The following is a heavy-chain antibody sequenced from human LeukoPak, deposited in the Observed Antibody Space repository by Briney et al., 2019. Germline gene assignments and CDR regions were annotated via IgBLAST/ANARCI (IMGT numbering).Heavy chain of an antibody. J-gene: IGHJ5*02. CDR3: ARRPIRAAAGTRGWFDP. D-gene: IGHD6-13*01. CDR2: IYYSGST. V-gene: IGHV4-39*01. Sequence: ASETLSLTCTVSGGSISSSSYYWGWIRQPPGKGLEWIGSIYYSGSTYYNPSLKSRVTISVDTSKNQFSLKLSSVTAVDTAVYYCARRPIRAAAGTRGWFDPWGQGTLVTVSS. CDR1: GGSISSSSYY.